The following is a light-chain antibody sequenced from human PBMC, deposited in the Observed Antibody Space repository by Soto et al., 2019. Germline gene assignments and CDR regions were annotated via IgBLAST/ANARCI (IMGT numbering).Light chain of an antibody. CDR1: QSVSLSY. Sequence: DIVLTQSPGTVSLSPGERATLSCRASQSVSLSYLAWYQQNPGQAPRLLIYGASSRATGIPDRFSGGGSGTDFSLTISRLEPEDFAVYYCQQYGGSPLITFGQGTRLEIK. V-gene: IGKV3-20*01. J-gene: IGKJ5*01. CDR2: GAS. CDR3: QQYGGSPLIT.